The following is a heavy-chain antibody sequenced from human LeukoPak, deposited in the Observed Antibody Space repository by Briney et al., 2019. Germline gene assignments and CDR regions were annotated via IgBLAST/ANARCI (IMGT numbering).Heavy chain of an antibody. CDR2: ISSSSSYI. D-gene: IGHD5-18*01. V-gene: IGHV3-21*04. Sequence: GGSLRLSCAASGFTFSSYSMNWVRQAPGKGLEWVSSISSSSSYIYYADSVKGRFTISRDNAKNSLYLQMNSLRAEDTAVYYCAKDEYSYGHGYYYMDVWGKGTTVTISS. CDR3: AKDEYSYGHGYYYMDV. J-gene: IGHJ6*03. CDR1: GFTFSSYS.